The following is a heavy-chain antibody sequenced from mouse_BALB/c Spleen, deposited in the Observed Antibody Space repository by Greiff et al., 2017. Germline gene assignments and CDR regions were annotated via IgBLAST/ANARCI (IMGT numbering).Heavy chain of an antibody. CDR1: GFTFSSYA. Sequence: VQLQQSGGGLVKPGGSLKLSCAASGFTFSSYAMSWVRQSPEKRLEWVAEISSGGSYTYYPDTVTGRFTISRDNAKNTLYLEMSSLRSEDTAMYYCARDDYGYAMDYWGQGTSVTVSS. V-gene: IGHV5-9-4*01. D-gene: IGHD2-4*01. CDR2: ISSGGSYT. CDR3: ARDDYGYAMDY. J-gene: IGHJ4*01.